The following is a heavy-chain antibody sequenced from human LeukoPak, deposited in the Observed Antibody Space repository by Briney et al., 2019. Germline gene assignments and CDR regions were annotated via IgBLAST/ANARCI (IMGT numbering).Heavy chain of an antibody. V-gene: IGHV1-2*02. CDR3: ARDPPPNTYYYGSGAQGDY. CDR2: INPNSGGT. J-gene: IGHJ4*02. D-gene: IGHD3-10*01. CDR1: GYTFTGYY. Sequence: ASVKVSCKASGYTFTGYYMHWVRQAPGQGLEWMGWINPNSGGTNYAQKFQGRVTMTRDTSISTAYMELSRLRSDDTAVYCCARDPPPNTYYYGSGAQGDYWGQGTLVTVSS.